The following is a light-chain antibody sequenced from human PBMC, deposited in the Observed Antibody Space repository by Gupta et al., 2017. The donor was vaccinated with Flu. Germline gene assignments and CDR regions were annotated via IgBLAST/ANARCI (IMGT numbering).Light chain of an antibody. V-gene: IGLV2-14*01. Sequence: QSALTQPASVSGSPGQSTTISCTGTSSDVGGYDYVSWYQQYPGKAPKLMIYEVNYRPSGVSNRFSGSKSGNTASLTISGLQAEDEADYYCTSYTSSITYVFGTGTKVTVL. CDR1: SSDVGGYDY. CDR3: TSYTSSITYV. CDR2: EVN. J-gene: IGLJ1*01.